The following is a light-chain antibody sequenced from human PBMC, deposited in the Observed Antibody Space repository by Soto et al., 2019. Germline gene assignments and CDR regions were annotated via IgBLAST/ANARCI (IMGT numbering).Light chain of an antibody. CDR1: TSNIGRST. Sequence: TPGQRVTISCSGNTSNIGRSTVSWYQQFPGAAPKLLIYGNTQRPLGVPVRFSGSKSDTSASLAISGLQSEDEADYYCATWNDGVFVFGIGTKVTVL. V-gene: IGLV1-44*01. CDR2: GNT. J-gene: IGLJ1*01. CDR3: ATWNDGVFV.